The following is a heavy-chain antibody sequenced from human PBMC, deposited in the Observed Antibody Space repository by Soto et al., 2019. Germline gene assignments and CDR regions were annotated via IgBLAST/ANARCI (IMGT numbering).Heavy chain of an antibody. J-gene: IGHJ4*02. Sequence: ASVKVSCKASGYTFTGHYIHWVRQAPERGPEWMGEIGPDSGATRYAQKFQGRVTMTRDMSITTVYMELNNLSPDDTAVYYCGRGRSGQIVVFYWGQGTPVTVSS. CDR1: GYTFTGHY. CDR3: GRGRSGQIVVFY. V-gene: IGHV1-2*02. CDR2: IGPDSGAT. D-gene: IGHD1-26*01.